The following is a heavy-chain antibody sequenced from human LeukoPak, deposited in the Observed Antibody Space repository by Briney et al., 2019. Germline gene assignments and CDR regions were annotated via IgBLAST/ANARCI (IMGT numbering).Heavy chain of an antibody. V-gene: IGHV2-5*02. CDR2: IYWDDDK. J-gene: IGHJ3*02. CDR1: GFSLSPSGVG. CDR3: AHRQNWGEAFDI. D-gene: IGHD7-27*01. Sequence: SGPTLVNPTQTLTLTCTFSGFSLSPSGVGVGWIRHPPGKALEWLALIYWDDDKRYSPSRKSRLTITKDNSKNQRGLTMTNMDPVDTATYYCAHRQNWGEAFDIWGQGKMVTVSS.